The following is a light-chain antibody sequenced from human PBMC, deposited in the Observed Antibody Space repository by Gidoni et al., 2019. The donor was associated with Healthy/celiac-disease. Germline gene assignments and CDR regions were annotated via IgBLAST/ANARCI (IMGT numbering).Light chain of an antibody. J-gene: IGLJ2*01. Sequence: SSELTQDPAVSVALGQTVRITCQRDSLRSYYASWYQQKPGQAPVIVIYGKNNRPSGIPDRFSGSSSGNTASLTITGAQAEDEADYYCNSRDSSGTVVFGGGTKLTVL. CDR3: NSRDSSGTVV. CDR1: SLRSYY. CDR2: GKN. V-gene: IGLV3-19*01.